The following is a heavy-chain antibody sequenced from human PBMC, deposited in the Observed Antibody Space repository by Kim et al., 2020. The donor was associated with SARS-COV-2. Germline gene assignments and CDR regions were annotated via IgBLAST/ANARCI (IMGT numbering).Heavy chain of an antibody. Sequence: GGSLRLSCAASGFTFDDYAMHWVRQAPGKGLEWVSGISWNSGSIGYADSVKGRFTISRDNAKNSLYLQMNSLRAEDTALYYCAKAARGILTGFSAGNFDYWGQGTLVTVSS. J-gene: IGHJ4*02. D-gene: IGHD3-9*01. CDR2: ISWNSGSI. CDR3: AKAARGILTGFSAGNFDY. CDR1: GFTFDDYA. V-gene: IGHV3-9*01.